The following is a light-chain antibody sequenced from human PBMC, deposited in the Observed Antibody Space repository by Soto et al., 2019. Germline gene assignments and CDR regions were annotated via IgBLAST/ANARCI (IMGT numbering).Light chain of an antibody. CDR3: QQYGKSPQIT. J-gene: IGKJ5*01. V-gene: IGKV3-20*01. CDR2: ADS. Sequence: VLTQSPATLSFSPGETSTLSCRSSQSVSGYIGWYQQKPGQAPRLLIYADSNRATGIPARFSGSGSGTDFSLTISRLEPEDFAVYYCQQYGKSPQITFGQGTRLEIK. CDR1: QSVSGY.